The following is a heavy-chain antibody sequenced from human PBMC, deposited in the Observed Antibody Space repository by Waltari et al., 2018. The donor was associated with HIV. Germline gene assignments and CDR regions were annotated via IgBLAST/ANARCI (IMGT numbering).Heavy chain of an antibody. V-gene: IGHV4-4*02. CDR1: GGPISSSNW. D-gene: IGHD3-22*01. CDR3: ASLGGYDSSGYYPINGMDV. CDR2: IYHSGST. J-gene: IGHJ6*02. Sequence: QVQLQESGPGLVKPSGTLSLTCAVSGGPISSSNWWSWVRQPPGKGLEWIGEIYHSGSTNYTPALKSLVTISGDKSKNQFSLKLSSVTAADTAVYYCASLGGYDSSGYYPINGMDVWGQGTTVTVSS.